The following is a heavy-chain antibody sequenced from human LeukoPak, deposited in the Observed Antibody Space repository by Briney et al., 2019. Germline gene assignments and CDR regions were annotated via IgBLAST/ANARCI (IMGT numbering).Heavy chain of an antibody. CDR1: GFTVRSSY. V-gene: IGHV3-53*05. J-gene: IGHJ4*02. CDR2: IYSGGSP. D-gene: IGHD3-10*01. Sequence: GGSLRLSCAASGFTVRSSYMSWVRQAPGKGLEWVSVIYSGGSPDYADSVKGRFTIPRDNSKNTLYLQMNSLRAEDTAVYYCAKDSLRFGELSSFDYWGQGTLVTVSS. CDR3: AKDSLRFGELSSFDY.